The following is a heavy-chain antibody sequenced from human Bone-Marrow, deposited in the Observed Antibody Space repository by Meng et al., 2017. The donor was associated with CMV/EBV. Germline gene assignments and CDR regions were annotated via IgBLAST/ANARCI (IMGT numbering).Heavy chain of an antibody. CDR2: IYYSGST. Sequence: GSLRLSCTVSSGSISSSSYYWGWIRQPPGKGLEWIGSIYYSGSTYYNPSLKSRVTISVDTSKNQFSLKLSSVTAADTAVYYCARDTETSYSIAAAGTGGDYWGQGTLVTVYS. CDR3: ARDTETSYSIAAAGTGGDY. CDR1: SGSISSSSYY. V-gene: IGHV4-39*07. J-gene: IGHJ4*02. D-gene: IGHD6-13*01.